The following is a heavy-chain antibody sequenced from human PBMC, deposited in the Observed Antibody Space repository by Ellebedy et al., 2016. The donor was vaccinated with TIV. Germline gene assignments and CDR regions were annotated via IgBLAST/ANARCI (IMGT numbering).Heavy chain of an antibody. CDR3: ARDLSRYCSSTSCSYFDY. CDR2: ISYDGSNK. J-gene: IGHJ4*02. CDR1: GFTFSSYG. Sequence: GGSLRLSXAASGFTFSSYGMHWVRQAPGKGLEWVAVISYDGSNKYYADSVKGRFTISRDNSKNTLYLQMNSLRAEDTAVYYCARDLSRYCSSTSCSYFDYWGQGTLVTVSS. V-gene: IGHV3-30*03. D-gene: IGHD2-2*01.